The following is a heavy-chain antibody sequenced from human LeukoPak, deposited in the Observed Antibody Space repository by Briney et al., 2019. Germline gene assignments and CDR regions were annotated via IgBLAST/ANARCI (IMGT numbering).Heavy chain of an antibody. Sequence: PGGSLRLSCAASGFTFHNYAIHWVRQAPGKGLEWVSLTSGDGITTSFADSVKGRFTISRDNSKSSLFLHMNSLRTEDTALYYCARDHVYGGADYWGQGTLVTVSS. CDR1: GFTFHNYA. D-gene: IGHD5/OR15-5a*01. V-gene: IGHV3-43*02. CDR3: ARDHVYGGADY. CDR2: TSGDGITT. J-gene: IGHJ4*02.